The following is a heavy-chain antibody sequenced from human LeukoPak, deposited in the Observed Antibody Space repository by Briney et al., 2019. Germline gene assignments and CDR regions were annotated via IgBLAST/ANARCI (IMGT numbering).Heavy chain of an antibody. Sequence: SETLSLTCAVYGGSFSGYYWNWIRQPPGKGLEWIGEINHSGSTNYNPSLKSRVTISVDMSKNQFSLKLSSVTAADTAVYYCARYRFYYDSSGYYYPPLQNWFDPWGQGTLVTVSS. CDR1: GGSFSGYY. CDR3: ARYRFYYDSSGYYYPPLQNWFDP. CDR2: INHSGST. V-gene: IGHV4-34*01. J-gene: IGHJ5*02. D-gene: IGHD3-22*01.